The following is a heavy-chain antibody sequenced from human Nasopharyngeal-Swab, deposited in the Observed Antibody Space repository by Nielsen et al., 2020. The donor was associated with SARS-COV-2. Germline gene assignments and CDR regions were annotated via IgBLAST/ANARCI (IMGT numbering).Heavy chain of an antibody. CDR1: GFTFSNYA. Sequence: GESLKISCIVSGFTFSNYAMTWVRQAPGKGLEWVSVITGSESSTYYADSVKGRFTISRDNSKNTLYLQMNSLRAEDTAVYYCAKEEVPNDYWGQGTLVTVSS. D-gene: IGHD4/OR15-4a*01. V-gene: IGHV3-23*01. J-gene: IGHJ4*02. CDR2: ITGSESST. CDR3: AKEEVPNDY.